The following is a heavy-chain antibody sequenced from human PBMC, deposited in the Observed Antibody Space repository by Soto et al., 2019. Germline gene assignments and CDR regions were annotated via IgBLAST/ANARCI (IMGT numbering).Heavy chain of an antibody. CDR3: ARTIIAAAGTFDY. CDR1: GGSISSGDYY. Sequence: PSETLSLTCTVSGGSISSGDYYWSWIRQPPGKGLGWIGYIYYSGSTYYNPSLKSRVTISVDTSKNQFSLKLSSVTAADTAVYYCARTIIAAAGTFDYWGQGTLVTVSS. J-gene: IGHJ4*02. CDR2: IYYSGST. V-gene: IGHV4-30-4*01. D-gene: IGHD6-13*01.